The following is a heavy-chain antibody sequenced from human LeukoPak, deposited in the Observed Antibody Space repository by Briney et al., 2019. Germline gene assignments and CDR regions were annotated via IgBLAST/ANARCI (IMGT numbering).Heavy chain of an antibody. V-gene: IGHV3-7*01. CDR2: IKRDGSDK. CDR3: ARALYNRGWYPDYFDS. D-gene: IGHD6-19*01. CDR1: GFTFSSYS. Sequence: GGSLRLSCAASGFTFSSYSMNWVRQAPGKGLEWLANIKRDGSDKYYVGSVEGRFTISRDNAKNSLYLQMSSLRAEDTAMYYCARALYNRGWYPDYFDSWGQGTLVTVSS. J-gene: IGHJ4*02.